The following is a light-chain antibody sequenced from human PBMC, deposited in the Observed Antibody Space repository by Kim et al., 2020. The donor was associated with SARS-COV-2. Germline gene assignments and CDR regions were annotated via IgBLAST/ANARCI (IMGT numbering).Light chain of an antibody. V-gene: IGKV3-11*01. CDR3: QQRSSWPLT. Sequence: VSPGERATLSCKASQYINRSLGWYQQKPGQAPRLLIHAAANRAPGIPGRFSGSGSGTDFTLTISSLEPEDFAVYYCQQRSSWPLTFGGGTKVEIK. J-gene: IGKJ4*01. CDR2: AAA. CDR1: QYINRS.